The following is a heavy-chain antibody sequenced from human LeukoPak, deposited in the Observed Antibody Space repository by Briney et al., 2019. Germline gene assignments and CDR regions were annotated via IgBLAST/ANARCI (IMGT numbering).Heavy chain of an antibody. V-gene: IGHV4-34*01. CDR3: ARAHRWLVPREIDS. J-gene: IGHJ4*02. Sequence: SETLSLTCALYGGSFSGYYWSWIRQPPGKGLEWIGEINHSGSTNYNPSLKSRVTISVDTSKNQFSLKLSSVTAADTAVYYCARAHRWLVPREIDSWGQGTLVTVSS. CDR1: GGSFSGYY. D-gene: IGHD6-19*01. CDR2: INHSGST.